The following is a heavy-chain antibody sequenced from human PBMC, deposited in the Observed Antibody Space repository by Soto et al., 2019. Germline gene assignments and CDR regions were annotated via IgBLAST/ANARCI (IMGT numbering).Heavy chain of an antibody. V-gene: IGHV3-30*18. CDR3: AKMGHPGDV. CDR1: GFTFRSYG. J-gene: IGHJ6*02. Sequence: QVHLVESGGGVVQPGRSLRLSCVASGFTFRSYGMHWVRQAPGKGLEWVAIISYDGSNKYYADSVKGRFTISRDNSKNTLYLQMNSLRAEDTAVYYCAKMGHPGDVWGQGTTVTVSS. CDR2: ISYDGSNK.